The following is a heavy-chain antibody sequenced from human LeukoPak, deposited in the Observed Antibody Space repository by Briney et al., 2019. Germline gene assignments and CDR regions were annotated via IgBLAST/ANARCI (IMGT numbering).Heavy chain of an antibody. CDR2: VNHSGST. CDR3: ARVTGYRIEDYFDY. CDR1: GGSFSGYY. V-gene: IGHV4-34*01. Sequence: SETLSLTCAVYGGSFSGYYWNWIRQPPGKGLEWIGEVNHSGSTNYNPSLKSRLTISVDTSKNQFSLKLSSVTAADTAVYYCARVTGYRIEDYFDYWGQGTLVTVSS. D-gene: IGHD6-13*01. J-gene: IGHJ4*02.